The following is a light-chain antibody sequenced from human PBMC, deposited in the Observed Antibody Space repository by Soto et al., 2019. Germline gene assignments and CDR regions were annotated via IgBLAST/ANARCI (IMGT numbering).Light chain of an antibody. J-gene: IGLJ3*02. CDR3: CSYAGSYTHWV. CDR1: SSDVGAYNY. V-gene: IGLV2-11*01. Sequence: QSALTQPRSVSGSPGQSVTISCTGTSSDVGAYNYVSWYQKHPGKAPKFMIYDVSKRPSGVPDRFSGSKSGNTASLTISGLQAEDEADYYCCSYAGSYTHWVFGGGTQLPS. CDR2: DVS.